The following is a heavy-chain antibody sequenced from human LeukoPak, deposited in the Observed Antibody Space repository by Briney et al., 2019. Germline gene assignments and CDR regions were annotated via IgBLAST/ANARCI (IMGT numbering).Heavy chain of an antibody. Sequence: SDTLSLTCTVSGGSISSYYWSWIRQPAGKGLEWIGRIYTSGSTNYNPSLKSRVTMSVDTSKNQFSLKLSSVTAADTAVYYCARAPLGYCSGGSCYPFDYWGQGTLVTVSS. V-gene: IGHV4-4*07. CDR1: GGSISSYY. CDR3: ARAPLGYCSGGSCYPFDY. CDR2: IYTSGST. D-gene: IGHD2-15*01. J-gene: IGHJ4*02.